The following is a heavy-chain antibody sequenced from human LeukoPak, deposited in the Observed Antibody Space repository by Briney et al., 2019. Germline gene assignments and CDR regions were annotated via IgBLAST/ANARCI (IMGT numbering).Heavy chain of an antibody. CDR1: GGSISSYY. J-gene: IGHJ6*02. V-gene: IGHV4-59*01. CDR3: ARALGSSSWRSYSYYRLDV. Sequence: SETLSLTCTVSGGSISSYYWSWIRQPPGKGLEWIGYIYYSGSTNYNPSLKSRVIISVDTSKNQFSLKLSSVTAADTAVYYCARALGSSSWRSYSYYRLDVWGQGTTVTVSS. CDR2: IYYSGST. D-gene: IGHD6-13*01.